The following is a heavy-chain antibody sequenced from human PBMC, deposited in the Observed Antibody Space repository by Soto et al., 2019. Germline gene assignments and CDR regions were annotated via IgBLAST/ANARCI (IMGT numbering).Heavy chain of an antibody. CDR2: ISTSSSYI. CDR1: GFTLRSYT. Sequence: PGGSLRLSCAASGFTLRSYTMSWVRQAPGKGLEWVSSISTSSSYIYYADSVKGRFTISKDNAKNSLYLQMNSLRAEDTAVYYCARDPVAAIVPYYFDYWGQGT. V-gene: IGHV3-21*01. J-gene: IGHJ4*02. D-gene: IGHD5-18*01. CDR3: ARDPVAAIVPYYFDY.